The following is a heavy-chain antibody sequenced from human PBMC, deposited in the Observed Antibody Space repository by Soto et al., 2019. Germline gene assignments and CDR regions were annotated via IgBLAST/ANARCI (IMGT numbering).Heavy chain of an antibody. CDR3: ARGGSNWNYAGWFDP. D-gene: IGHD1-7*01. V-gene: IGHV1-8*01. J-gene: IGHJ5*02. CDR2: MNPNSGNT. Sequence: GASVKVSCKASGYTFTSYDINWLRQATGQGLEWMGWMNPNSGNTGYAQKFQGRVTMTRNTSISTAYMELSSLRSEDTAVYYCARGGSNWNYAGWFDPWGQGTLVTVSS. CDR1: GYTFTSYD.